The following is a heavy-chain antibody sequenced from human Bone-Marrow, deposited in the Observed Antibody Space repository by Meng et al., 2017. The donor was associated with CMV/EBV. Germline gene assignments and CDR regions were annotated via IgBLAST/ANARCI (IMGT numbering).Heavy chain of an antibody. D-gene: IGHD2-2*01. CDR2: ISYDGSNK. Sequence: SLRIACAASGFTFSSYAMHWVRQAPGKGLEWVAVISYDGSNKYYADSVKGRFTISRDNAKNSLYLQMNSLRAEDTAVYYCARFLVWYQLLFDYWGQGTLVTVSS. V-gene: IGHV3-30*04. CDR3: ARFLVWYQLLFDY. J-gene: IGHJ4*02. CDR1: GFTFSSYA.